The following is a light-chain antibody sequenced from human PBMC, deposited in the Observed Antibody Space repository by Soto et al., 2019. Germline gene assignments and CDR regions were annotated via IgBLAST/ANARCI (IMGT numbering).Light chain of an antibody. J-gene: IGKJ1*01. CDR1: QTISSW. CDR2: KAS. CDR3: QHYNSYSEA. Sequence: GDIVTITCLASQTISSWLAWYQQKPGKAPKLLIYKASTLESGVPSRFSGSGSGTEFTLTISSLQPDDFATYYCQHYNSYSEAFGQGTKVDIK. V-gene: IGKV1-5*03.